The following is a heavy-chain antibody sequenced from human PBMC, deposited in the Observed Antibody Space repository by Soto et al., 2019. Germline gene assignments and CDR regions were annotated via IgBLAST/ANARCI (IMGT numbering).Heavy chain of an antibody. CDR3: AKSIVTRLGPSRYWNEDYAFDI. CDR2: ISGSGGST. J-gene: IGHJ3*02. Sequence: GGSLRLSCAASGFTFSSYAMSWVRQAPGKGLEWVSAISGSGGSTYYADSVKGRLTISRDNSKNTPYLQMNSLRPEDTAVYYCAKSIVTRLGPSRYWNEDYAFDIWGQGTMVTVSS. V-gene: IGHV3-23*01. CDR1: GFTFSSYA. D-gene: IGHD1-1*01.